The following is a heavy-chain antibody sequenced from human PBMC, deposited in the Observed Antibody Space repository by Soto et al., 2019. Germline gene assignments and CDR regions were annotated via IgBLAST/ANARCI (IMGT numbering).Heavy chain of an antibody. CDR2: INAGNGNT. V-gene: IGHV1-3*01. CDR3: ARGITLPTPLDY. CDR1: GYTFTSYA. D-gene: IGHD1-20*01. J-gene: IGHJ4*02. Sequence: ASVKVSCKASGYTFTSYAMHWVRQAPGQRLEWMGWINAGNGNTKYSQKFQGRVTITRDTSASTAYMELSSLRFEDTAVYYCARGITLPTPLDYWGQGTLVTVSS.